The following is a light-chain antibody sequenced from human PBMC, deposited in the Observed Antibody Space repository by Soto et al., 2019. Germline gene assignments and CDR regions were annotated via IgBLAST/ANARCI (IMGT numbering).Light chain of an antibody. J-gene: IGKJ1*01. CDR2: KAS. CDR3: QQYNNIGT. Sequence: DIQMTHSPSTLSASVGDRVTITCRASQSISSWLAWYQQKPGKAPKLLIYKASSLESGVPSRFSGSGSGTEFTLTISSLQPDDFATYYCQQYNNIGTFGQGTKVDIK. CDR1: QSISSW. V-gene: IGKV1-5*03.